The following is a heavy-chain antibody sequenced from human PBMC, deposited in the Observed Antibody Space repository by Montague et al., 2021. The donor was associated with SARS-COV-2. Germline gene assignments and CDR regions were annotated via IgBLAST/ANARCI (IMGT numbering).Heavy chain of an antibody. CDR3: VRLGGLRDYYYCVRDV. CDR2: IYLGDSET. D-gene: IGHD5-12*01. CDR1: GYSFISYW. J-gene: IGHJ6*02. V-gene: IGHV5-51*01. Sequence: QSGAEVKKPGESLKISCKGSGYSFISYWIGWVRQMPGKGLEWMGIIYLGDSETRYSPSFQGQVTISADKSISTAYLQWSSLKASDTAMYYCVRLGGLRDYYYCVRDVWGQGTTVTVSS.